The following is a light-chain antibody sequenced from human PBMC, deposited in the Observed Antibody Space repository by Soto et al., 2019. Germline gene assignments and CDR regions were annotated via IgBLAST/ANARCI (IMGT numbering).Light chain of an antibody. V-gene: IGKV1-39*01. Sequence: DIQMTQSPSSLYASVGDRITISCRASQSISTFLNWYQKKPGKAPNLLIYAASTLQSGVPSRFSGSGSVTDFTLTISSLQPEDFATYYCQQSYMTPLTFGGGTKVEIK. CDR3: QQSYMTPLT. CDR1: QSISTF. CDR2: AAS. J-gene: IGKJ4*01.